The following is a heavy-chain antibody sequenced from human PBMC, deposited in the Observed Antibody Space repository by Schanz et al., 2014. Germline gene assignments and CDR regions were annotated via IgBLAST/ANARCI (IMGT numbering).Heavy chain of an antibody. Sequence: QVQLVESGGGLVKPGGSLRLSCAASGFTFTDYYISWIRQAPGMGLEWVSYISHNTFYTDYADSVKGRFTISRDNAKNSVYLQMNTLRAEDTAIYFCARDVYRSGRPFDLWGQGTRVTVSS. D-gene: IGHD5-18*01. J-gene: IGHJ5*02. CDR3: ARDVYRSGRPFDL. CDR2: ISHNTFYT. V-gene: IGHV3-11*06. CDR1: GFTFTDYY.